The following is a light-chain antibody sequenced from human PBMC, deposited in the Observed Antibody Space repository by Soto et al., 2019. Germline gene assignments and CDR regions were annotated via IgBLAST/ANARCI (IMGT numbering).Light chain of an antibody. Sequence: QSVLTQPRSVSGSPGQSVTISCTGTSSDVGGFNYVSWHQQHPGEGPKLIIYDVRKRPSGVPDRFSGSKSGNTASLTISGLQADDEADYYCCSYAGTYPYLFGTGTKLTVL. V-gene: IGLV2-11*01. CDR1: SSDVGGFNY. CDR3: CSYAGTYPYL. J-gene: IGLJ1*01. CDR2: DVR.